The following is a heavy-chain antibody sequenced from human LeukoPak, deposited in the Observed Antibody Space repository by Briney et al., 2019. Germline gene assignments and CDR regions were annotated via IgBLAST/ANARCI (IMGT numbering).Heavy chain of an antibody. J-gene: IGHJ4*02. CDR1: GFTFSSYG. V-gene: IGHV3-33*01. D-gene: IGHD2-2*01. CDR2: IRYDGSNK. CDR3: ARDGDIVVVPAAIGGIDY. Sequence: PGRSLRLSCAASGFTFSSYGMHWVRQAPGKGLEWVAVIRYDGSNKYYADSVKGRFTISRDNSKNTLYLQMNSLRAEDTAVYYCARDGDIVVVPAAIGGIDYWGQGALVTVSS.